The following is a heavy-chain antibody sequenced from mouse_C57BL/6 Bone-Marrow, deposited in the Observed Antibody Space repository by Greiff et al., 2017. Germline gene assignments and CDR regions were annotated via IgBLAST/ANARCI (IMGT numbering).Heavy chain of an antibody. J-gene: IGHJ2*01. CDR3: ARGASYYFDY. CDR1: GFTFSSYA. Sequence: DVQLQESGGGLVKPGGSLKLSCAASGFTFSSYAMSWVRQTPEKRLEWVATISDGGSYTYYPDNVKGRFTISRDNAKNNRYLQMSHLKSEDTAMYYCARGASYYFDYWGQGTTLTVSS. V-gene: IGHV5-4*01. D-gene: IGHD3-1*01. CDR2: ISDGGSYT.